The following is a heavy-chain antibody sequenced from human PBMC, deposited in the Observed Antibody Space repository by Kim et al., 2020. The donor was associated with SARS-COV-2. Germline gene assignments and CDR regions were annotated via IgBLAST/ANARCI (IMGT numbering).Heavy chain of an antibody. Sequence: SETLSLTCAVSGGSISSSNWWSWVRQPPGKGLEWIGEIYHSGSTNYNPSLKSRVTISVDKSKNQFSLKLSSVTAADTAVYYCARDFPMHIAAAGKRGPYNWFDPWGQGTLVTVSS. J-gene: IGHJ5*02. D-gene: IGHD6-13*01. CDR3: ARDFPMHIAAAGKRGPYNWFDP. CDR2: IYHSGST. CDR1: GGSISSSNW. V-gene: IGHV4-4*02.